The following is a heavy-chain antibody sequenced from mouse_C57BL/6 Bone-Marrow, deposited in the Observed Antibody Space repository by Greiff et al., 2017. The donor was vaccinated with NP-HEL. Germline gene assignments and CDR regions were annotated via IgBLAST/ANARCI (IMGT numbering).Heavy chain of an antibody. D-gene: IGHD1-1*01. Sequence: VQLQQSGAELVKPGASVKISCKASGYAFSSYWMNWVKQRPGKGLEWIGQIYPGDGDTNYNGKFKGKATLTADKSSSTAYMQLSSLTSEDSAVYFCARPPYYYGSSYVRDFDYWGQGTTLTVSS. CDR3: ARPPYYYGSSYVRDFDY. V-gene: IGHV1-80*01. CDR1: GYAFSSYW. J-gene: IGHJ2*01. CDR2: IYPGDGDT.